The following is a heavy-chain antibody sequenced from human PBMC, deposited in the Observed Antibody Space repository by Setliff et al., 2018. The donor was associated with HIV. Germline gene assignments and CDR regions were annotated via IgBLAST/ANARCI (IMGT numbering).Heavy chain of an antibody. CDR3: AKDFPPPNGMDV. CDR2: INTDGSST. CDR1: GFTFSSYW. Sequence: PGGSLRLSCAASGFTFSSYWMDWVRQAPGKGLVWVSRINTDGSSTRYVDSVKGRFTISRENSKNTLYLQMNSLRPEDTAVYYCAKDFPPPNGMDVWGQGTTVTVSS. V-gene: IGHV3-74*01. J-gene: IGHJ6*02.